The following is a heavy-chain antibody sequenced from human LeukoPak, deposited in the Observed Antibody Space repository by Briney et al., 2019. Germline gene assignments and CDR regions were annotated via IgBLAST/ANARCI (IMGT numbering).Heavy chain of an antibody. CDR3: ARGTLYSGWSYYFDY. D-gene: IGHD6-19*01. CDR1: GGSISLSYYY. V-gene: IGHV4-39*07. CDR2: VYYSGTT. J-gene: IGHJ4*02. Sequence: SETLSLTCSVSGGSISLSYYYWGWIRQPPGKALEWIGSVYYSGTTSYNPSLKSRVTISVVMSKNHFSLRLSSVTAADTAMYYCARGTLYSGWSYYFDYWGQGSQVTVSS.